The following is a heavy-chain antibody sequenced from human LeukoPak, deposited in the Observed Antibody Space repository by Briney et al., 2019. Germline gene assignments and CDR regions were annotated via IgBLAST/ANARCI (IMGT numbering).Heavy chain of an antibody. V-gene: IGHV1-2*02. CDR2: ISPNSGAT. D-gene: IGHD3-22*01. J-gene: IGHJ4*02. CDR1: GYTFTGYY. Sequence: ASVKVSCKASGYTFTGYYIHWVRQAPGQGLEWMGWISPNSGATNYAQRFHGRVTMTRDTAISTVYMELSRLISDDTAVYYCATIISVDSTAAFDYWGQGTLVTVSS. CDR3: ATIISVDSTAAFDY.